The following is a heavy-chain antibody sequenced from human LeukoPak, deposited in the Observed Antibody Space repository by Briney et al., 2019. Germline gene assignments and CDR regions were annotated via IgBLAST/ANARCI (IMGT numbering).Heavy chain of an antibody. V-gene: IGHV3-74*01. CDR2: IDSDGSHT. Sequence: PGGSLRRSCAASGFTFSGFWMHWVRQAPGKGLVWVSRIDSDGSHTTYGDSVKGRFTISRDNAKNSLFLQLNSLRAEDTAVYYCARKTYYYDSGSYSKSYYFDYWGQGTLVTVSS. D-gene: IGHD3-10*01. CDR1: GFTFSGFW. CDR3: ARKTYYYDSGSYSKSYYFDY. J-gene: IGHJ4*02.